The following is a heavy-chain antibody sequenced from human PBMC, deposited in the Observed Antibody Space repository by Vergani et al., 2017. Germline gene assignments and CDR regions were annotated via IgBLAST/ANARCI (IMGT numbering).Heavy chain of an antibody. CDR2: IYPGDSDT. Sequence: EVQLVQSGAEVKKPGESLKISCKGSGYSFTSYWIGWVRQMPGKGLEWMGIIYPGDSDTRYSPSFQGQVTISADKSISTDYLQWSSLKASDTAMYYCARQHLTMVRGVIHNWFDPWGQGTLVTVSS. J-gene: IGHJ5*02. V-gene: IGHV5-51*01. CDR3: ARQHLTMVRGVIHNWFDP. CDR1: GYSFTSYW. D-gene: IGHD3-10*01.